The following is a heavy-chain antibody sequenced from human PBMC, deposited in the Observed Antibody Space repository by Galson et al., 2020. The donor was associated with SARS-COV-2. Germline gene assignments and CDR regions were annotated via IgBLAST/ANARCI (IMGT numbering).Heavy chain of an antibody. J-gene: IGHJ4*02. D-gene: IGHD6-6*01. Sequence: SETLSLTCGVSGGSFSGFYWSWIRQPPGKGLEWIGEISHSGAASYNPSLKSRVTISVDASKNEFSLNLSSVTAADTALYYCAARPAWGAGYYLDYWGQATLVTVSS. CDR1: GGSFSGFY. CDR2: ISHSGAA. CDR3: AARPAWGAGYYLDY. V-gene: IGHV4-34*01.